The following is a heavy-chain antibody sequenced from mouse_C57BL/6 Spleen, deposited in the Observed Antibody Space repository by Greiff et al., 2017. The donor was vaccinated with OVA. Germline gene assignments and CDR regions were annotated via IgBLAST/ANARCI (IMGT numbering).Heavy chain of an antibody. Sequence: QVHVKQSGAELVRPGASVTLSCKASGYTFTDYEMHWVKQTPVHGLELIGAIDPETGGTAYNQKFKGKAILTADKSSSTAYMELRSLTSEDSAVYYCTRDYSNYYFDYWGQGTTLTVSS. J-gene: IGHJ2*01. D-gene: IGHD2-5*01. CDR3: TRDYSNYYFDY. V-gene: IGHV1-15*01. CDR1: GYTFTDYE. CDR2: IDPETGGT.